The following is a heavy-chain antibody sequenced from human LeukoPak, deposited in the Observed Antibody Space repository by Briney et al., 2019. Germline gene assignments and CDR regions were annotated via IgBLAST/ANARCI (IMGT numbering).Heavy chain of an antibody. V-gene: IGHV1-46*01. CDR2: INPGGDNT. CDR3: ARIRDGYNDAYDI. J-gene: IGHJ3*02. CDR1: GYTFTKYY. Sequence: ASVKVSCKASGYTFTKYYIHWVRQAPGQGLEWMGLINPGGDNTNYAQNFQGRVTMTRDTSTSTVYMELSSLRSEDTAIYYCARIRDGYNDAYDIWGQGTVVTVPS. D-gene: IGHD5-24*01.